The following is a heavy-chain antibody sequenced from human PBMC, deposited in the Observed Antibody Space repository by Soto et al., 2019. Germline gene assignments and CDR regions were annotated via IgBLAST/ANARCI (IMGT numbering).Heavy chain of an antibody. CDR2: IDTAGDP. V-gene: IGHV3-13*05. CDR1: GFTFSAYD. D-gene: IGHD2-2*01. CDR3: ARGGGMPVDYTMGI. Sequence: GSLRLSCAASGFTFSAYDMHWVRQATGEGLEWVSSIDTAGDPYSPDSVKGRFTISRDNAKNSLYLQMNSLRAGDTAVYYRARGGGMPVDYTMGIWGQGTTVTVSS. J-gene: IGHJ6*02.